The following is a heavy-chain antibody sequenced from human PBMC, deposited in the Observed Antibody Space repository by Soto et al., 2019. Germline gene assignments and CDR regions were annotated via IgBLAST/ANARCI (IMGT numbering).Heavy chain of an antibody. V-gene: IGHV1-3*01. CDR2: INAGNGNT. Sequence: QVQLVQSGAEVKKPGASVKVSCKASGYTFTSYPMHWVRQAPGQRLEWMGWINAGNGNTKYSQKFQGRVTITRDTSASTDYMELSSLGYEDTAVYYCARDVGATGDWGQGPLVTVSS. CDR1: GYTFTSYP. D-gene: IGHD1-26*01. CDR3: ARDVGATGD. J-gene: IGHJ4*02.